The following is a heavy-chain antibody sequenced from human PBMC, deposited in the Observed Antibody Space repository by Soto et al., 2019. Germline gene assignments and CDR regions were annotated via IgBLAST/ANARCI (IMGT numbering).Heavy chain of an antibody. CDR2: INPILSMS. D-gene: IGHD3-10*01. V-gene: IGHV1-69*02. J-gene: IGHJ4*02. Sequence: QVQLVQSGAEVKKPGSSVKVSCKASGDTFSFYTINWVRQAPGLGLEWVGRINPILSMSNYAQKFQGRVTMPADKSTNTAYRELRSLRSEDTAMYYCATSYGSGYRAFDYWGQGALVTVSS. CDR3: ATSYGSGYRAFDY. CDR1: GDTFSFYT.